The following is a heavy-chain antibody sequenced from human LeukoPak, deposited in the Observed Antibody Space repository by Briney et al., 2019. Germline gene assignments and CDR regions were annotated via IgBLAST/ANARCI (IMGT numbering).Heavy chain of an antibody. CDR3: ARGATNVTRWFDP. V-gene: IGHV3-21*01. D-gene: IGHD2-8*01. CDR1: GFTFNTYS. CDR2: ISRASESI. Sequence: GGSLRLSCAASGFTFNTYSMSWVRQAPGKGLEWVSIISRASESIFYADSVKGRFTISRDNAKNSLYLQMNGLRAEDTAVYYCARGATNVTRWFDPWGQGTRVTVSS. J-gene: IGHJ5*02.